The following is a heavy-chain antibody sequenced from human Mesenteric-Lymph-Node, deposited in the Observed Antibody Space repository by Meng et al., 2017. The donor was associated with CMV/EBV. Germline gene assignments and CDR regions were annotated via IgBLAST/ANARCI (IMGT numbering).Heavy chain of an antibody. D-gene: IGHD3-22*01. CDR3: APNSYDTSGPDY. Sequence: GESLKISCAASGFTFSSCEMKWVRQAPGKGLEWVSYFSRSGSSIYYADSVKGRFTISRDNSKNTLYLQMNSLRAEDTAVYYCAPNSYDTSGPDYWGQGTLVTVSS. J-gene: IGHJ4*02. V-gene: IGHV3-48*03. CDR1: GFTFSSCE. CDR2: FSRSGSSI.